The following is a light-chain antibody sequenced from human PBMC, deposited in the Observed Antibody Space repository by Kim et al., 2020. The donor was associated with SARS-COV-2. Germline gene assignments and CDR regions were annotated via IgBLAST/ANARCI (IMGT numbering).Light chain of an antibody. CDR1: QSISDW. V-gene: IGKV1-5*03. CDR3: QQYNSYPYT. J-gene: IGKJ2*01. CDR2: KAS. Sequence: PSVGDKVTITCRASQSISDWLAWYQQKPGKAPKLLIYKASTLESGVPSRFSGSGSGTEFTLTISSLQPDDFATYYCQQYNSYPYTFGQGTKLEI.